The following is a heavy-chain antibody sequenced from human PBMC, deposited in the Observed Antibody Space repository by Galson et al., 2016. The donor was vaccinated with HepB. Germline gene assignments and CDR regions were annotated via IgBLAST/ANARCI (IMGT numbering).Heavy chain of an antibody. V-gene: IGHV3-7*03. CDR2: IKPDGSEK. CDR3: ALYYYDSSGFVEYFQQ. D-gene: IGHD3-22*01. Sequence: SLRLSCATSGFTFSSVWMSWVRQAPGKGLEWVANIKPDGSEKYYVDSLKGRFTISRDNAKNSLYLQMSSLRAEDTAVYYFALYYYDSSGFVEYFQQWGQGTRVTGSS. J-gene: IGHJ1*01. CDR1: GFTFSSVW.